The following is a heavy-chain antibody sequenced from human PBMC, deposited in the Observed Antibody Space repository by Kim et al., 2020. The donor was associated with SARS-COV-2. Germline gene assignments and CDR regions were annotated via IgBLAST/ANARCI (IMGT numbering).Heavy chain of an antibody. Sequence: GGSLRLSCAASGFSFTNNAMNWVRHSPGRGLEWVAGIGGDERTYYTDSVNGRFTISRDNSQSTLYLQMNSLRVDDTAIYYCAKDLWQFSVNDYWGQGTLVTVSS. J-gene: IGHJ4*02. V-gene: IGHV3-23*01. D-gene: IGHD2-21*01. CDR1: GFSFTNNA. CDR2: IGGDERT. CDR3: AKDLWQFSVNDY.